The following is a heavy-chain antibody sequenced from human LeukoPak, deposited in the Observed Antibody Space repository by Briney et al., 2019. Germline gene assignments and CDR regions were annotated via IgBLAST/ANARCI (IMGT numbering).Heavy chain of an antibody. Sequence: ASVKVSCKASNYTFSDYDVTWVRQAPGQGLEWMGWVSKYTGNADYAPKFQGRVSMTTDTSTRTAYMELRSLRPDDTAVYFCAREDDRSFGAYDCWGQGTLVTVS. CDR2: VSKYTGNA. D-gene: IGHD4-17*01. V-gene: IGHV1-18*01. J-gene: IGHJ4*02. CDR1: NYTFSDYD. CDR3: AREDDRSFGAYDC.